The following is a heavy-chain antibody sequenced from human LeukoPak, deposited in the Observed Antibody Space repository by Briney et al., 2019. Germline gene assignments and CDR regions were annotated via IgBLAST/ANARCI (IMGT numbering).Heavy chain of an antibody. V-gene: IGHV3-30-3*01. D-gene: IGHD3-3*01. CDR2: ISYDGSNK. CDR1: GFTFSSYA. CDR3: ARESGYYLDY. J-gene: IGHJ4*02. Sequence: GRALRLSCAASGFTFSSYAMHWVRQAPGKGLEGVAVISYDGSNKYYADSVKGRFTISRDNSKNTLYLQMNSLRAEDTAVYYCARESGYYLDYWGQGTLVTVSS.